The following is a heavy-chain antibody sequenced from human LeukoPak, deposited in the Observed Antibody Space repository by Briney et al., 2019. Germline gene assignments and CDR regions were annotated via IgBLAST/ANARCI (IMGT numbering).Heavy chain of an antibody. Sequence: SDTLSLTCTVSGGSISSSSYYWGWIRQPPGKGLEWIRSIYYSGSTYYNPSLKSRVTISVDTSKNQFSLKLSSVTAADTAVYYRARQGLDFYSDPEYYFDYWGQGTLVTVSS. D-gene: IGHD1-26*01. J-gene: IGHJ4*02. V-gene: IGHV4-39*01. CDR1: GGSISSSSYY. CDR3: ARQGLDFYSDPEYYFDY. CDR2: IYYSGST.